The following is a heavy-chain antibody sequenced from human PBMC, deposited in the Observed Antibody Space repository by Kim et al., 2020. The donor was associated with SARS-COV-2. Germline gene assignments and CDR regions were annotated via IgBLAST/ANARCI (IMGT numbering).Heavy chain of an antibody. Sequence: GESLKISCKGSGYSFTNYWIVRVRQMPGKGLEWMGSIYAGDSDTRYSPSVQGQVTISADKSISTAYLQWSSLKASDSAMYFCARSGTSTSRLFDYWGQGTLVTVPS. CDR2: IYAGDSDT. D-gene: IGHD3-10*01. V-gene: IGHV5-51*01. CDR3: ARSGTSTSRLFDY. J-gene: IGHJ4*02. CDR1: GYSFTNYW.